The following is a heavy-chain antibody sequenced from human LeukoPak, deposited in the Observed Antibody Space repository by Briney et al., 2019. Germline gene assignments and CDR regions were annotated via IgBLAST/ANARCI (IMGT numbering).Heavy chain of an antibody. J-gene: IGHJ3*02. CDR3: APKRGFRYDAFDI. CDR2: IYYSGST. D-gene: IGHD3-10*01. Sequence: PSETLSLTCTVSGGSISSSSYYWGWIRQPPGKGLEWIGSIYYSGSTYYNPSLKSRVTISVDTSKNQFSLKLSSVTAADTAVYYCAPKRGFRYDAFDIWGQGTMVTVSS. V-gene: IGHV4-39*01. CDR1: GGSISSSSYY.